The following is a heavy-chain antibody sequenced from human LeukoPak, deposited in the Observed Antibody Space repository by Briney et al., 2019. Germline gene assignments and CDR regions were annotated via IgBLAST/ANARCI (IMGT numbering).Heavy chain of an antibody. V-gene: IGHV3-23*01. J-gene: IGHJ4*02. CDR2: ISGSGSST. D-gene: IGHD1-26*01. CDR3: AKYSGSYYYPPNWDS. Sequence: PGGSLRLSCTASGYTFSSYAMQWVRQAPGKGLEWVSGISGSGSSTYYADSVKGRFTLSRDYPKNTLYLQMNSLRAEDTAVYFCAKYSGSYYYPPNWDSWGQGTLVTVSS. CDR1: GYTFSSYA.